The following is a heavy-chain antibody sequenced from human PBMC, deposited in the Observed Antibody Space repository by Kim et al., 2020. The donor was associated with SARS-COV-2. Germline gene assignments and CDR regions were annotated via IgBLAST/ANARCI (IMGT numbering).Heavy chain of an antibody. J-gene: IGHJ6*02. CDR3: ARDLAVAGIIGLGGMDV. Sequence: GGSLRLSCAASGFTFSRYRVQRGPDCPGSVTVNVSGIWEDLGKYNYAESGKGRFTSARDNSKNTLYLQMNSLRAEDTAVYYCARDLAVAGIIGLGGMDVWGQGTTVTVSS. CDR1: GFTFSRYR. D-gene: IGHD6-19*01. CDR2: IWEDLGKY. V-gene: IGHV3-33*01.